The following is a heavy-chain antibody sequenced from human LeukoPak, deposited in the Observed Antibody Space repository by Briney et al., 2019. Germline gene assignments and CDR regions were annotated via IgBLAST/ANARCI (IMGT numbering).Heavy chain of an antibody. Sequence: GGSLRLSCAASGFTFSSYSMNWVRQAPGQGLEWVSVISSSSRNIYYADSVKGRFTISRDNAKSSLSLQLNSLRPEDTAVYYCASRGGIYYWGQGTLVTVSS. CDR3: ASRGGIYY. J-gene: IGHJ4*02. V-gene: IGHV3-21*01. D-gene: IGHD3-16*01. CDR2: ISSSSRNI. CDR1: GFTFSSYS.